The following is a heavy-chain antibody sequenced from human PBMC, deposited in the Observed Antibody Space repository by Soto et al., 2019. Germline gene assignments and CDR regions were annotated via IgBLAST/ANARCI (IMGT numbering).Heavy chain of an antibody. CDR2: IYYSGST. CDR3: ASFPAPVDIVATILDY. Sequence: SETLSLTCTVSGGSISSSSYYWGWIRQPPGKGLEWIGSIYYSGSTYYNPSLKSRVTISVDTSKNQFSLKLSSVTAADTAVYYCASFPAPVDIVATILDYWGQGTLVTVSS. V-gene: IGHV4-39*01. D-gene: IGHD5-12*01. CDR1: GGSISSSSYY. J-gene: IGHJ4*02.